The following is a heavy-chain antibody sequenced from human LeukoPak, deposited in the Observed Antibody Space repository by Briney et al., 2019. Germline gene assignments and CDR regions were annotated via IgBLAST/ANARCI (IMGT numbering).Heavy chain of an antibody. V-gene: IGHV4-30-4*01. CDR2: IYYSGST. CDR3: ARVQQGYFDY. CDR1: GGSISSGDYY. J-gene: IGHJ4*02. Sequence: SETLSLTCTVSGGSISSGDYYWSWIRQPPGKGLEWIGYIYYSGSTYYNPSLKSRVTISVDTSKNQFSPKLSSVTAADTAVYYCARVQQGYFDYWGQGTLVTVSS. D-gene: IGHD6-13*01.